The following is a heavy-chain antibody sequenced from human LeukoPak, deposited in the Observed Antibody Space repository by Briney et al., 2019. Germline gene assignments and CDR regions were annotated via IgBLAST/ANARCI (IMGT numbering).Heavy chain of an antibody. CDR2: IYHSGST. CDR3: ARGLIAAAGFDY. Sequence: SGTLSLTCALSGGSLSSSNWWSWVRQPPGKGLEGIGEIYHSGSTNYNPSLKSRVTISVDKSKNQFSLNLSSVTAADTAVYYCARGLIAAAGFDYWGQGTLVTVSS. D-gene: IGHD6-13*01. J-gene: IGHJ4*02. V-gene: IGHV4-4*02. CDR1: GGSLSSSNW.